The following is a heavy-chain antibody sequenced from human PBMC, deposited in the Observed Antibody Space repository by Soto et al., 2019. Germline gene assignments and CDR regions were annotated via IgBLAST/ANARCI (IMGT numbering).Heavy chain of an antibody. J-gene: IGHJ4*02. CDR2: ISTSNGKT. V-gene: IGHV1-18*04. Sequence: VWTGPGVEKPGASVKVSCKASGYTLTSFGISWVRQAPGQGLEWMGWISTSNGKTRYGQKFQGRLTMTTDTSRSTAYMELRNLRSDDTAVYYCAREYCRTTGCYGVDYWGQGTLVTVSS. D-gene: IGHD2-2*01. CDR1: GYTLTSFG. CDR3: AREYCRTTGCYGVDY.